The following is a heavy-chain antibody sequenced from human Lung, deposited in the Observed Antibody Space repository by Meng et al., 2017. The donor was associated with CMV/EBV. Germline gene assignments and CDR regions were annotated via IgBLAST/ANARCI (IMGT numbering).Heavy chain of an antibody. J-gene: IGHJ6*02. CDR2: IWYDGSNK. V-gene: IGHV3-33*06. CDR1: GFTFSSYG. Sequence: GESLKISCAASGFTFSSYGKHWVRQAPGKGLEWVAVIWYDGSNKYYADSVKGRFTISRDNSKNTLYLQMNSLRAEDTAVYYCAKDPGPGIPHYYGMDVWGQGTTVXVSS. D-gene: IGHD2-21*01. CDR3: AKDPGPGIPHYYGMDV.